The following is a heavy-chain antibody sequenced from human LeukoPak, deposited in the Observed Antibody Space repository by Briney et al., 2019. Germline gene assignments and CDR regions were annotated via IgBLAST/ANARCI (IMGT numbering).Heavy chain of an antibody. V-gene: IGHV3-74*01. CDR3: ARFDYGGNPPVQY. J-gene: IGHJ4*02. D-gene: IGHD4-23*01. CDR1: GFSFNNYA. Sequence: WGSLRLSCAGSGFSFNNYAMYWVRQAPGKGLEWVSHINSDGSGTSYADSVKGRFTISRGNAKNTLYLQMSSLRAEDTAVYYCARFDYGGNPPVQYWGQGTLVTVSS. CDR2: INSDGSGT.